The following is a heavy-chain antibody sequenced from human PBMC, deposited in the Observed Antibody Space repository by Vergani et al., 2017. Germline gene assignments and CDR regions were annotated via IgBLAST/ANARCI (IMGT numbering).Heavy chain of an antibody. J-gene: IGHJ4*02. CDR1: GFTFSSYA. CDR3: ARDFMVRGVTYYFDY. CDR2: ISYDGSNK. V-gene: IGHV3-30-3*01. Sequence: QVQLVESGGGVVQPGRSLRLSCAASGFTFSSYAMHWVRPAPGKGLEWVAVISYDGSNKYYADSVKGRFTISRDNSKNTLYLQMNSLRAEDTAVYYCARDFMVRGVTYYFDYWGQGTLVTVSS. D-gene: IGHD3-10*01.